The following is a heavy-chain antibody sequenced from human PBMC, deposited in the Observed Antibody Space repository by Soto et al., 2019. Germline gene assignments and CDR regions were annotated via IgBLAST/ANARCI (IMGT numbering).Heavy chain of an antibody. CDR2: IYYSGST. V-gene: IGHV4-59*01. CDR3: ARFDGRY. Sequence: QVQLQESGPGLVKPSETLSLTCTVSGGSISSYYWSWIRQPPGKGLEWIGYIYYSGSTNYNPSLKSRVTISVDTSKNQFSLKLSSVTAADMAVYYCARFDGRYWGQGTLVTVSS. CDR1: GGSISSYY. J-gene: IGHJ4*02. D-gene: IGHD3-9*01.